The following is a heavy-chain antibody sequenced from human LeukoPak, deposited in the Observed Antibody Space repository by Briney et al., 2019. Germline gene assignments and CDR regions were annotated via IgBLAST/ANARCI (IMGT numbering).Heavy chain of an antibody. V-gene: IGHV4-34*01. CDR2: INHGGST. Sequence: PSETLSLTCAVSGGSFSGHYWNWIRQPPGKGLEWIGEINHGGSTNYNPSLKSRVTISVDTSQNQFSLRLSSVTAADTAVYYCARDSGTTGEVKFDPWGQGTLVTVSS. D-gene: IGHD3-10*01. CDR3: ARDSGTTGEVKFDP. CDR1: GGSFSGHY. J-gene: IGHJ5*02.